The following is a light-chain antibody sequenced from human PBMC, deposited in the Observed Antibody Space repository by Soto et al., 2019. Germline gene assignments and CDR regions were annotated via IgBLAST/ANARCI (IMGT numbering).Light chain of an antibody. J-gene: IGKJ4*01. V-gene: IGKV3-15*01. CDR3: QHFIASPT. CDR1: QSVGTT. CDR2: GAS. Sequence: EIFMTQSPATLSVSPGEKVILSCRASQSVGTTLAWYQQKPGQAPTLLIRGASTRAMWVPARFSRSGSGTEFTMTLSIRQSEDFALASCQHFIASPTFGGGTPLDI.